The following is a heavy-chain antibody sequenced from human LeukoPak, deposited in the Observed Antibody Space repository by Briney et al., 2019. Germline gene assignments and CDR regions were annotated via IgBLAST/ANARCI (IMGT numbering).Heavy chain of an antibody. Sequence: GGSLRLSCAASGFTFSSYSMNWVRQAPGKGLEWVSYISSSSSTIYYADSVKGRFTISRDNAKNSLYLQMNSLRAEDTAVYYCARDPEVSRYYYDRRDYWGQGTLVTVSS. CDR2: ISSSSSTI. D-gene: IGHD3-22*01. CDR3: ARDPEVSRYYYDRRDY. CDR1: GFTFSSYS. V-gene: IGHV3-48*04. J-gene: IGHJ4*02.